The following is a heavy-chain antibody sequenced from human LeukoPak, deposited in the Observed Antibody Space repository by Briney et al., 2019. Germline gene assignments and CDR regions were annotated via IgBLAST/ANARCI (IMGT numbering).Heavy chain of an antibody. D-gene: IGHD3-10*01. CDR1: GFTFSSYA. J-gene: IGHJ4*02. CDR3: ARDFGSESYCYFDY. Sequence: GGSLTLSCAASGFTFSSYAMHWVRQAPGEGLEWVAVISYDGSNKYYADSVKGRFTISRDNSKNTLYLQMNSLRAEDTAVYYCARDFGSESYCYFDYWGQGTLVTVSS. CDR2: ISYDGSNK. V-gene: IGHV3-30-3*01.